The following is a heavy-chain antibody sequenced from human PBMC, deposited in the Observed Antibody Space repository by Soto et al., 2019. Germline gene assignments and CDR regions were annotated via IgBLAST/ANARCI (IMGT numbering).Heavy chain of an antibody. V-gene: IGHV3-23*01. D-gene: IGHD6-13*01. J-gene: IGHJ4*02. CDR1: GFTFSSYG. CDR3: ARMALRAPAGTRFEYFDF. Sequence: EVQLLESGGDLVQAGGSLRLSCAVSGFTFSSYGMTWVRQAPGKGLEWVSVVSEKGDYTNYAPSVKGRFTISRDNSKNTLYLQMNSLRAEDTAIYKCARMALRAPAGTRFEYFDFWGQGILVTVSS. CDR2: VSEKGDYT.